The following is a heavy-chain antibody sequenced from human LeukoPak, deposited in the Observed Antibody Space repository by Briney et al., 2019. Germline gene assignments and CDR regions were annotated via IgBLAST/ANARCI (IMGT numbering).Heavy chain of an antibody. J-gene: IGHJ4*02. D-gene: IGHD6-13*01. V-gene: IGHV4-38-2*02. CDR1: GYSISSGYY. Sequence: PSETLSLTCTVSGYSISSGYYWGWIRQPPGKGLEWIGSIYHSGSTYYNPSLKSRVTISVDTSKNQFSLKLSSVTAADTAVHYCARGLGVSSSWGYWGQGTLVTVSS. CDR2: IYHSGST. CDR3: ARGLGVSSSWGY.